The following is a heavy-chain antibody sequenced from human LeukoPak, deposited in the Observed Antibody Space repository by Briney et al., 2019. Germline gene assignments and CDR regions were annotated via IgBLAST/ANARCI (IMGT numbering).Heavy chain of an antibody. Sequence: GGSLRLSCTASGVSIGDYAMSWFRQAPGKGLEWVSLIRSKAYGGTTEYAASVEGRFTISRDDSKSIAYLQMNSLKTGDTAVYYCTKSRFYDYVWGGSWGQGTLVTVSS. CDR3: TKSRFYDYVWGGS. D-gene: IGHD3-16*01. V-gene: IGHV3-49*03. CDR2: IRSKAYGGTT. CDR1: GVSIGDYA. J-gene: IGHJ5*02.